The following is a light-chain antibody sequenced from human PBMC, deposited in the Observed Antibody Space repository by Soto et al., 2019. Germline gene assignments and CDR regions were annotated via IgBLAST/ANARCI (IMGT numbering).Light chain of an antibody. J-gene: IGKJ2*01. Sequence: ETVLTQSPGTVSLSPGEIATLSCTTSQTVNSDYLAWYQQKPGQAPRLLIYVVFNRATAIPDRFSGSESGTYSPLTIRGLEPEDSAAYYCQHNDGSPRTFGQGTNLEI. CDR2: VVF. V-gene: IGKV3-20*01. CDR3: QHNDGSPRT. CDR1: QTVNSDY.